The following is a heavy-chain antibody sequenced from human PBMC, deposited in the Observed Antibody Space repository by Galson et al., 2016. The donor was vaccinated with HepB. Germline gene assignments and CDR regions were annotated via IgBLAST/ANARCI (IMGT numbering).Heavy chain of an antibody. V-gene: IGHV3-15*01. J-gene: IGHJ6*02. CDR1: GFTFSNAW. Sequence: SLRLSCAASGFTFSNAWMSWVRQAPGKGLEWVGRSKSKTDGGTTDYAAPVKGRLSISRDDSKNTLYLQMNSLKTEDTAVYYCRYGMDVWGQGTTVTVSS. CDR2: SKSKTDGGTT. CDR3: RYGMDV.